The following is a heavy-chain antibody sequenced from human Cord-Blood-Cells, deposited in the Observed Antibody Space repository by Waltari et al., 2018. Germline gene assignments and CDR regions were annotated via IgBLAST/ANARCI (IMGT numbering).Heavy chain of an antibody. Sequence: QVRLQQWGAGLLNPSETLSLTCAVHGGSFSGYYWRWIRQPPGKGLEWIGEINHSGSTNHSTSLKGRVTISVATSKNQLSLKLSSGTAAATAVYYCARFRAARPIDYWGQGTLVTVSS. V-gene: IGHV4-34*01. D-gene: IGHD6-6*01. J-gene: IGHJ4*02. CDR3: ARFRAARPIDY. CDR1: GGSFSGYY. CDR2: INHSGST.